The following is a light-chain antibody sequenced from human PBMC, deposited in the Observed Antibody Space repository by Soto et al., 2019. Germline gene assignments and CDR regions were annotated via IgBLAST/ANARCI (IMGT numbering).Light chain of an antibody. CDR1: QSITIY. Sequence: DIQMTQSPSTLSASVGDRVTITCPASQSITIYLNWYQQRPGEAPNLLIFGASTLQSGVPSRFSGSCSGTDFTLTISSLQPEDVATYYCQQSYSTLWTFSQGTKVDIK. V-gene: IGKV1-39*01. CDR3: QQSYSTLWT. CDR2: GAS. J-gene: IGKJ1*01.